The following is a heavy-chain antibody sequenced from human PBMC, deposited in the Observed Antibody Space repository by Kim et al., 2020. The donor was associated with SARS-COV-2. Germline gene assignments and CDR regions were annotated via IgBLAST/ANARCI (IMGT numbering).Heavy chain of an antibody. CDR3: ARRTEEGGYFDS. D-gene: IGHD3-16*01. Sequence: SETLSLTCTVSGGSISTSHYYWAWIRQPPGKGLEWIGTVYHRGSTYYTPSLKSRLTISVDTTRDQVSLRLSSVTAADTAIYYCARRTEEGGYFDSWGQGT. CDR2: VYHRGST. CDR1: GGSISTSHYY. V-gene: IGHV4-39*01. J-gene: IGHJ4*02.